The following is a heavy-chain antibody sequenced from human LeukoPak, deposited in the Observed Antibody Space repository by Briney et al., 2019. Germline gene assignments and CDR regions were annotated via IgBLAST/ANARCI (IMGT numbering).Heavy chain of an antibody. CDR3: ASPIAVAGTLGY. CDR1: GFTFSSYA. Sequence: PGRSLRLSCAASGFTFSSYAMHWVRQAPGKGLEWVAVISYDGSNKYYADSVKGRFTISRDNSKNTLYLQMNSLRAEDTAVYYCASPIAVAGTLGYWGQGTLVTVSS. D-gene: IGHD6-19*01. CDR2: ISYDGSNK. J-gene: IGHJ4*02. V-gene: IGHV3-30*04.